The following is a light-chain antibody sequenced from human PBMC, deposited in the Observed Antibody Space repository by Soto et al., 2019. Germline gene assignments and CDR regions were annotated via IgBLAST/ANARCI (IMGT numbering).Light chain of an antibody. J-gene: IGKJ1*01. CDR1: QSLLHSNGYNY. CDR2: LGS. V-gene: IGKV2-28*01. CDR3: MQALQTRWT. Sequence: DIVMTRSPLSLPVTPGEPASISCRSSQSLLHSNGYNYLDWYLQKPGQSPQLLIYLGSNRASGVXDXXSGSGSGTDFTLKISRVEAEDVGVYYCMQALQTRWTFGQGTKVEIK.